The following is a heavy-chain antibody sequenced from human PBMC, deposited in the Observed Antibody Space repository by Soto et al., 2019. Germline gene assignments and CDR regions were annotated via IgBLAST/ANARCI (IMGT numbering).Heavy chain of an antibody. CDR3: ARDATMVRGVFDY. CDR1: GGSISSGDYY. V-gene: IGHV4-30-4*01. J-gene: IGHJ4*02. D-gene: IGHD3-10*01. Sequence: QVQLQESGPGLVKPSQTLSLTCTVSGGSISSGDYYWSWIRQPPGKGLEWIGYIYYSGSTYYNPSLKSRVNISVDTSKNQFSLKLSSVTAADTAVYYCARDATMVRGVFDYWGQGTLVTVSS. CDR2: IYYSGST.